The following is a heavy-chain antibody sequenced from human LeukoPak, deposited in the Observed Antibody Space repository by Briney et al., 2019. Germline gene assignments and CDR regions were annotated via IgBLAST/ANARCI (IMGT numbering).Heavy chain of an antibody. V-gene: IGHV1-18*01. CDR3: ARNYPGYYYDMDV. J-gene: IGHJ6*03. CDR1: GYTFTRYG. CDR2: ISAYNGNT. D-gene: IGHD1-7*01. Sequence: ASLKVSCKPSGYTFTRYGISSVRQAPGQGLKWMGWISAYNGNTNYAQKLQGRVTMTTDTSTSTAYMELRSLRSDDTAVYYCARNYPGYYYDMDVWGKGTTVTISS.